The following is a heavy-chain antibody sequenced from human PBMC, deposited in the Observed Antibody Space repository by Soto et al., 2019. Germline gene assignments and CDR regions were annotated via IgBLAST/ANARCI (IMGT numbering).Heavy chain of an antibody. CDR1: GFTFSSYA. J-gene: IGHJ6*02. D-gene: IGHD2-15*01. Sequence: DVQLLESGGHLVQPGGSLRLSCAASGFTFSSYAMSWVRQAPGKGLEWVSSVSAGGDMTYYSDSVKGRFTISRDHSNNVLFLQMHSLRIEDTALYYCARGDRGGSGSPASYYYSGLDVWGQGTTVTVS. V-gene: IGHV3-23*01. CDR2: VSAGGDMT. CDR3: ARGDRGGSGSPASYYYSGLDV.